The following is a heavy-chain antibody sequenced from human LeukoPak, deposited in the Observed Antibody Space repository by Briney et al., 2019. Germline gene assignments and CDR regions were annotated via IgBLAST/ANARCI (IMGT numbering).Heavy chain of an antibody. Sequence: PGGSLRLSCAASGFPFRSYWMSWVRQAPGKGLEWVANIKQDGSDKYYVDSVEGRFTISRDNAKNSLFLQLNSLRAEDTAVYYCVVLLGTFGYENWGQGTLVTVSS. J-gene: IGHJ4*02. D-gene: IGHD3-10*01. CDR3: VVLLGTFGYEN. CDR1: GFPFRSYW. V-gene: IGHV3-7*01. CDR2: IKQDGSDK.